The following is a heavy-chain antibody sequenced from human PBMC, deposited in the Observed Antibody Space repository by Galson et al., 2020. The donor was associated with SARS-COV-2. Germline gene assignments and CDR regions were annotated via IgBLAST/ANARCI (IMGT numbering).Heavy chain of an antibody. D-gene: IGHD2-21*02. V-gene: IGHV4-4*02. J-gene: IGHJ6*03. CDR2: IFHSGYT. Sequence: SETLSLTCAVSGGSISSSAWWGWVRQPPGKGLEWIGEIFHSGYTNYNPSLKSRVTMSLDTSKNQFSLKLSSVTAADTALYYCSRIIVTAYLFSYVDVWGKGTTVTVSS. CDR1: GGSISSSAW. CDR3: SRIIVTAYLFSYVDV.